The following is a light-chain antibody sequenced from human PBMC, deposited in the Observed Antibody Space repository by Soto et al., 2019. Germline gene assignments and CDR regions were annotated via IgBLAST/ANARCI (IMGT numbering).Light chain of an antibody. CDR2: KVS. J-gene: IGKJ1*01. Sequence: DVVMSQSPLSLPVTLGQPASISCRSSQSLVYSDGNTYLNWFQQRRGQSPRRLIYKVSNRDSGVPDRFSGSGSGTDFTMKISRVEAEEVGVFYCKQGTHWPPTFGQGTKVEL. V-gene: IGKV2-30*01. CDR3: KQGTHWPPT. CDR1: QSLVYSDGNTY.